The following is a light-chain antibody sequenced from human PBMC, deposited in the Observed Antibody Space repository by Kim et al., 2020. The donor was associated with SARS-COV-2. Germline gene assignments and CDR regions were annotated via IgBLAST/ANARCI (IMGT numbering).Light chain of an antibody. J-gene: IGKJ1*01. CDR3: QQDYNLPWT. CDR1: QSVSSSY. Sequence: PGERVTLSCRASQSVSSSYLTWYQQKPGQAPRLLIYGASTRATGIPARFSGSGSGTDFTLTISSLQPEDFAVYYCQQDYNLPWTFGQGTKLDIK. V-gene: IGKV3D-7*01. CDR2: GAS.